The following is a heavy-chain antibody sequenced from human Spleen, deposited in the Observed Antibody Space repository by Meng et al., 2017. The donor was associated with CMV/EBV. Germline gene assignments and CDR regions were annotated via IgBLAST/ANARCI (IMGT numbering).Heavy chain of an antibody. D-gene: IGHD6-13*01. Sequence: GGSLRLSCAAAGFTFRSYAMHWVRQAPGKGLEWVAVISYDGRNKYYADSVKGRFTISRDNSKNTLYLQMNSLRAEDTAVYYCARVGSSTSRRYYYYGMDVWGQGTTVTVSS. CDR2: ISYDGRNK. CDR1: GFTFRSYA. V-gene: IGHV3-30*14. J-gene: IGHJ6*02. CDR3: ARVGSSTSRRYYYYGMDV.